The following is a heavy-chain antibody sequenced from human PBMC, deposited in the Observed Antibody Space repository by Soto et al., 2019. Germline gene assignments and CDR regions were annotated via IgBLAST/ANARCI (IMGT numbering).Heavy chain of an antibody. V-gene: IGHV4-39*01. CDR2: IKYSGTT. Sequence: PSETLSLTCTACGGPISSSLCHWSWIRQPPGKGLEWIASIKYSGTTFYNPSLKSRVTLSVDTSKNQFALKLSSVTAADTAVYYCARLGGYCSSTSCYGFYDTDVWGKGTMVTVSA. J-gene: IGHJ6*04. CDR3: ARLGGYCSSTSCYGFYDTDV. D-gene: IGHD2-2*01. CDR1: GGPISSSLCH.